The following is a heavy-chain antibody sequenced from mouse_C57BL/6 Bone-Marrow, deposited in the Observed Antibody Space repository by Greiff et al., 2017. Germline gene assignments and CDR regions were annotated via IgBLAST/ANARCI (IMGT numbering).Heavy chain of an antibody. CDR2: IDPANGNT. D-gene: IGHD1-1*01. V-gene: IGHV14-3*01. CDR3: ASSYGSRIDY. Sequence: EVQLQQSVAELVRPGASVKLSCTASGFNIKNTYMPWVKQMPEQGLEWIGRIDPANGNTKYAPKFQGKATITADTSSNTAYLQLSSLPSEDTAIYYCASSYGSRIDYWGQGTTLTVSS. J-gene: IGHJ2*01. CDR1: GFNIKNTY.